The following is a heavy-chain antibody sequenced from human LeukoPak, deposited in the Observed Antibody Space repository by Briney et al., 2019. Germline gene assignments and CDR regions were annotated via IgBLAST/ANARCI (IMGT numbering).Heavy chain of an antibody. CDR2: IGAYNGNT. Sequence: ASVKVSCKASGYTFTSYGISWVRQAPGQGLEWMGWIGAYNGNTNYAQKLQGRVTMTTDTSTSTAYMELRSLRSDDTAVYYCARSYCSSTSCYFDYWGQGTLVTVSS. V-gene: IGHV1-18*01. J-gene: IGHJ4*02. CDR3: ARSYCSSTSCYFDY. CDR1: GYTFTSYG. D-gene: IGHD2-2*01.